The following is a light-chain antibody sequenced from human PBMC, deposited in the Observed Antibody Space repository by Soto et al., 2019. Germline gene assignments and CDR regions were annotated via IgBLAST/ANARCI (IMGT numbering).Light chain of an antibody. Sequence: EIVMTQSPGTLSVSPGERATLSCRASQSLSSNLAWYQQKPGQAPRLLIYGASTRATGIPARFSGSESGTEFTLTINSLQSEDSAVSYCQQYNHWPSFGQGTKVEIK. J-gene: IGKJ1*01. CDR2: GAS. CDR1: QSLSSN. V-gene: IGKV3-15*01. CDR3: QQYNHWPS.